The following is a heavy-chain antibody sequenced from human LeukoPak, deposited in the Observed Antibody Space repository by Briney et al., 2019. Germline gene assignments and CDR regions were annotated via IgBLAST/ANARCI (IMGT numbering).Heavy chain of an antibody. CDR1: GYTFTSYY. CDR3: ARVPVLFSYDFWSGYYTRGSSRWFDP. Sequence: ASVKVSCKASGYTFTSYYMHWVRQAPGQGLEWVGIINPSGGGTSYAQKFQGRVTMTRDTSTSTVYMELSSLRSEDTAVYYCARVPVLFSYDFWSGYYTRGSSRWFDPWGQGTLVTVSS. V-gene: IGHV1-46*01. CDR2: INPSGGGT. D-gene: IGHD3-3*01. J-gene: IGHJ5*02.